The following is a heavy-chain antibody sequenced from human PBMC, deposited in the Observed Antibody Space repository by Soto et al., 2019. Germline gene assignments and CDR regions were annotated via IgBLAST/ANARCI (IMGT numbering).Heavy chain of an antibody. Sequence: QVQLVQSGGAVKKPGASVKVSCKASGYSFISYGISWVRQAPGQGLESMGWISAYNGNKNYAQKLQGRVTMTTDTSMRTAYMELMSLRSDDTAVYYCARDIVNTIDKNLFGPWGQGTLVNVSS. D-gene: IGHD3-9*01. CDR1: GYSFISYG. V-gene: IGHV1-18*01. CDR2: ISAYNGNK. J-gene: IGHJ5*02. CDR3: ARDIVNTIDKNLFGP.